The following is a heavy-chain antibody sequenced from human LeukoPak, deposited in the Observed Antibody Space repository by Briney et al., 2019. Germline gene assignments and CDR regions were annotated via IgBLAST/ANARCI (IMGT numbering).Heavy chain of an antibody. D-gene: IGHD2-2*01. CDR1: GFTFSSYG. Sequence: PGGSLRLSCAASGFTFSSYGMHWVRQAPGKGLEWVANIKQDGSAKYYVDSVKGRFTISRDNAKNSLYLQMNSLRAEDTGVYYCATTFYAPANMWGQGTLVTVFS. V-gene: IGHV3-7*01. CDR2: IKQDGSAK. J-gene: IGHJ4*02. CDR3: ATTFYAPANM.